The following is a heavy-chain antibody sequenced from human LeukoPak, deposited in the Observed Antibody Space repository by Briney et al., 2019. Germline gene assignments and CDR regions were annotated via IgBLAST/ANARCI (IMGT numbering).Heavy chain of an antibody. V-gene: IGHV4-59*01. CDR2: IYYSGST. CDR3: ARDDYGGNDAFDI. CDR1: GGSISSYY. J-gene: IGHJ3*02. Sequence: SETLSLTCTVSGGSISSYYWSWIRQPPGKGLEWIGYIYYSGSTNYNPSLKSRVTISVDTSKNQFSLKLSSVTAADTAAYYCARDDYGGNDAFDIWGQGTMVTVSS. D-gene: IGHD4-17*01.